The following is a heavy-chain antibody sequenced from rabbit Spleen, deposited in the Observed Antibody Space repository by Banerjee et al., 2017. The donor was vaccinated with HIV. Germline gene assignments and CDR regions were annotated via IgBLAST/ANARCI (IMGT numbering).Heavy chain of an antibody. J-gene: IGHJ6*01. V-gene: IGHV1S40*01. CDR3: ARDTGTSFSSYGMDL. Sequence: QSLGESGGGLVQPEGSLTLTCKASGFSFGSSDYLCWVRQAPGKGLEWISCIGGSSSGFTYSATWATGRFTISKTSSTTVTLQMTSLTVADTATYFCARDTGTSFSSYGMDLWGPGTLVTVS. CDR2: IGGSSSGFT. CDR1: GFSFGSSDY. D-gene: IGHD7-1*01.